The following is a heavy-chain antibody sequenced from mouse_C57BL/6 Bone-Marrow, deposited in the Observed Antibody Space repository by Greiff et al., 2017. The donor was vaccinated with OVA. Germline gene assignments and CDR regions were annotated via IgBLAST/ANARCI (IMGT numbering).Heavy chain of an antibody. V-gene: IGHV2-5*01. CDR2: IWRGGST. D-gene: IGHD2-4*01. CDR3: AKKGTMITTGFAY. J-gene: IGHJ3*01. CDR1: GFSLTSYG. Sequence: QVQLQQSGPGLVQPSQSLSITCTVSGFSLTSYGVHWVRQSPGKGLEWLGVIWRGGSTDYNAAFMSRLSITKDNSKSQVFFKMNSLQADDTAIYYCAKKGTMITTGFAYWGQGTLVTVSA.